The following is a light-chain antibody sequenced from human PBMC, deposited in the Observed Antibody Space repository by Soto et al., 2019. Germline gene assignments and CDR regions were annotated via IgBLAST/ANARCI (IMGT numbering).Light chain of an antibody. CDR3: QQYDNWPIT. CDR2: HTS. CDR1: QSVSSSY. V-gene: IGKV3-15*01. Sequence: EIVLTQSPGTLSLSPGERATLSCRASQSVSSSYLAWYQQKPGQAPRLLIYHTSIRATGIPARFSGSGSGTEFTLTISSLQSEDFAVYYCQQYDNWPITFGQGTRLEIK. J-gene: IGKJ5*01.